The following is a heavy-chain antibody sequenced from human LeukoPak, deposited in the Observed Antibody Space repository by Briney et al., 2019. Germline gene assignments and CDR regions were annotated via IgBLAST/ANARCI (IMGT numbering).Heavy chain of an antibody. J-gene: IGHJ4*02. CDR2: INWKSDKI. D-gene: IGHD5-12*01. V-gene: IGHV3-9*01. CDR3: AKGGATICDN. CDR1: GYSFDEYA. Sequence: GGSLRLSCVGSGYSFDEYAMHWVRQVPGKGLEWVSGINWKSDKIGYADSVKGRFTISRDNAKNTLHLQMTSLRAEDTALYYCAKGGATICDNWGQGTLVTVSS.